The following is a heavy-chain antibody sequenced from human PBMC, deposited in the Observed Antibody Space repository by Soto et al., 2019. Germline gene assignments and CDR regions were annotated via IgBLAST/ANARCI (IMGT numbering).Heavy chain of an antibody. J-gene: IGHJ5*02. CDR2: IYYSGST. D-gene: IGHD2-8*01. V-gene: IGHV4-30-4*01. Sequence: PSETLSLTCTVSGGSISSGDYYWSWIRQPPGKGLEWIGYIYYSGSTYYNPSLKSRVTISVDTSKNQFSLKLSSVTAADTAVYYCARGLFFMLASVWFDPWGQGTLVTVS. CDR1: GGSISSGDYY. CDR3: ARGLFFMLASVWFDP.